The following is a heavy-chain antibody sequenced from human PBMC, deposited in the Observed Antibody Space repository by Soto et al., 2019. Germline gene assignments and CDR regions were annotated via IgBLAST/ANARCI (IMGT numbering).Heavy chain of an antibody. CDR2: IYPGDSDT. J-gene: IGHJ4*02. D-gene: IGHD3-22*01. V-gene: IGHV5-51*01. Sequence: GESLKISCKGSGYSFTSYWIGWVRQMPGKGLEWIGIIYPGDSDTRYSPSFQGQVTISADKSISTAYLQWSSLKASDTAMYYCARQSTYYYDSSGYPPDYWGQGTLVTVSS. CDR3: ARQSTYYYDSSGYPPDY. CDR1: GYSFTSYW.